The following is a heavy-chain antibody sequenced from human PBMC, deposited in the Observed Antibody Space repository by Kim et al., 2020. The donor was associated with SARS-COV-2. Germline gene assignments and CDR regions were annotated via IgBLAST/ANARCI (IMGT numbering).Heavy chain of an antibody. V-gene: IGHV3-23*01. CDR2: ISVGTGST. J-gene: IGHJ6*02. CDR3: ATAVSQTYYYGIDV. Sequence: GGSLILSCAASGFTFSNYAMNWVRQAPGKGLEWVSAISVGTGSTYYADSVKGRFTISRDNSKSTLSLQMSSLRAEDTAVYYCATAVSQTYYYGIDVWGQGTTVTVSS. D-gene: IGHD2-8*01. CDR1: GFTFSNYA.